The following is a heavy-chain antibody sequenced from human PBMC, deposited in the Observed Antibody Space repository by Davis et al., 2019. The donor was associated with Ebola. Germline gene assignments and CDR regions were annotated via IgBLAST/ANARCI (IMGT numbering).Heavy chain of an antibody. D-gene: IGHD2-21*01. CDR3: ARGGRFCGGDCYYSSPYDY. CDR1: GGSISSGSYY. J-gene: IGHJ4*02. V-gene: IGHV4-61*09. Sequence: PSETLSLTCPVSGGSISSGSYYWNWIRQPAGKGLEWIGHIYTSGRTNYNPSLKSRVAISIDTSENQLSLRLSSVTAADTAVYYCARGGRFCGGDCYYSSPYDYWGQGTLVTVSS. CDR2: IYTSGRT.